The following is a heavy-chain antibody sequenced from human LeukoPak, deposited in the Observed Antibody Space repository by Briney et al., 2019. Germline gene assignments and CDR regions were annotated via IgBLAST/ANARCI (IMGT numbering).Heavy chain of an antibody. CDR2: IKQDGSEK. D-gene: IGHD5-18*01. J-gene: IGHJ3*01. V-gene: IGHV3-7*04. Sequence: PGGSLRLSCAASGFTLSYYWMSWVRQAPGKGLEGVVNIKQDGSEKYYVDSAKVRFTISRDTAKTSLYLQMNSLRAEDTAVFYCARDTPAERGYSYGPEVWGQGTMVTVSS. CDR3: ARDTPAERGYSYGPEV. CDR1: GFTLSYYW.